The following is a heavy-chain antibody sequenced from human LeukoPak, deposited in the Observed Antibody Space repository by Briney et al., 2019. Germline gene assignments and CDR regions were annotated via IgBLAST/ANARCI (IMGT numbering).Heavy chain of an antibody. CDR2: ISAYNGNT. Sequence: GASVKVSCKASGYTFTSYGISWVRQAPGQGLEWMGWISAYNGNTNYAQKLQGRVTMTTDTSTSTAYMELRSLRSDDTAVYYCARDLVYCSSTSCYAGWFDPWGQGTLVTVSS. CDR1: GYTFTSYG. V-gene: IGHV1-18*01. J-gene: IGHJ5*02. D-gene: IGHD2-2*01. CDR3: ARDLVYCSSTSCYAGWFDP.